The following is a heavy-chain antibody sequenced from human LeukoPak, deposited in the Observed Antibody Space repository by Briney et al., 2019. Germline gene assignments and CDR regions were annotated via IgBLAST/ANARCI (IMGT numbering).Heavy chain of an antibody. V-gene: IGHV3-49*04. CDR3: TREAHYYDSSGTLDY. CDR2: IRSKAYGGAT. J-gene: IGHJ4*02. CDR1: GFTFGDYA. D-gene: IGHD3-22*01. Sequence: GGSLRLSCTASGFTFGDYAMSWVRQAPGKGLEWVGFIRSKAYGGATEYAASVKGRFTISRDDSKSIAYLQMNSLKTEDTAVYYCTREAHYYDSSGTLDYWGQGTLVTVSS.